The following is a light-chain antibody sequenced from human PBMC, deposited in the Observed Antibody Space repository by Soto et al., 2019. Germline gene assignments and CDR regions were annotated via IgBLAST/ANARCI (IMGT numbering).Light chain of an antibody. V-gene: IGKV3-20*01. CDR2: QTS. Sequence: EIVLTQSPATLSSFPGDRFTLSCRASQYINTRLAWYQHRPGQAPRLLIYQTSIRATGIPDRFSGSGSGTDFTLTISRLEPEDFAVYYCQQYGSSPPWTFGQGTKVDIK. CDR3: QQYGSSPPWT. CDR1: QYINTR. J-gene: IGKJ1*01.